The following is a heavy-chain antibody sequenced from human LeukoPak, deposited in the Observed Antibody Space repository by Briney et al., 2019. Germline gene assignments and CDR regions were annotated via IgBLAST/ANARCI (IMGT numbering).Heavy chain of an antibody. D-gene: IGHD6-13*01. CDR1: GFTFSSYA. CDR2: ISGSGGST. J-gene: IGHJ5*02. Sequence: GGSLRRSCAASGFTFSSYAMSWVRQAPGKGLEWVSAISGSGGSTYYADSVKGRFTISRDNSKNTLYLQMNSLRAEDTAVYYCAKGGYSSSWYARKNWFDPWGQGTLVTVSS. V-gene: IGHV3-23*01. CDR3: AKGGYSSSWYARKNWFDP.